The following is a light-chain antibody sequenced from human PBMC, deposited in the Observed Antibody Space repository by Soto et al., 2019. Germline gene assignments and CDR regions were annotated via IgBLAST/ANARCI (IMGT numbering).Light chain of an antibody. CDR1: QSINSW. J-gene: IGKJ3*01. V-gene: IGKV1-5*03. CDR2: RAS. CDR3: QHYDSYSGT. Sequence: DIQMTQSPSTLSASVGDRVTITCRASQSINSWLAWYQQKPWKAPRLLIYRASSLEGGVPSRFSGSGSGAEFTLTISSLQPDDFATYYCQHYDSYSGTFGPGTKVDIK.